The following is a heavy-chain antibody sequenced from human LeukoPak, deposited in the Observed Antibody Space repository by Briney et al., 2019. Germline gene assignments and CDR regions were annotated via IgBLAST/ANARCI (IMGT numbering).Heavy chain of an antibody. CDR1: GYSFSSYG. D-gene: IGHD5-24*01. Sequence: ASVKVSCKASGYSFSSYGISWVRQAPGQGLEYMGWISAYNGNTNFGQKVQGRVTMTTDTSTSTAYMELKHLRSDDTAVYYCARGGYKDADWDFDYWGQGTLVTDSS. J-gene: IGHJ4*02. V-gene: IGHV1-18*01. CDR3: ARGGYKDADWDFDY. CDR2: ISAYNGNT.